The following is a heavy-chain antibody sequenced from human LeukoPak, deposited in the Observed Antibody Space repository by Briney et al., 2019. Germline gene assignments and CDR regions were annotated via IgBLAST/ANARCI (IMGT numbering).Heavy chain of an antibody. CDR1: GYTFTSYG. J-gene: IGHJ3*02. D-gene: IGHD1-26*01. Sequence: ASVKVSCKASGYTFTSYGISWVRQAPGQGLEWMGWISAYNGNTNYAQKLQGRVTMTTDTSTSTAYMELRSLRSDDTAVYYCTTVPGGSYPIGAFDIWGQGTMVTVSS. V-gene: IGHV1-18*01. CDR3: TTVPGGSYPIGAFDI. CDR2: ISAYNGNT.